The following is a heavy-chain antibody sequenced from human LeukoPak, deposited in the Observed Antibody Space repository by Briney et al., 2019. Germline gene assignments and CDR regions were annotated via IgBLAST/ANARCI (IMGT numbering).Heavy chain of an antibody. Sequence: SETLSLTCAVYGGSFSGYYWSWIRQPPGKGLEWIGYISYSGSTNYNPSLKSRVTISVDTSKNQFSLKLSSVTAADTAVYFCARGPASYYFDYWGQGTLVTVSS. D-gene: IGHD3-10*01. CDR2: ISYSGST. CDR3: ARGPASYYFDY. CDR1: GGSFSGYY. J-gene: IGHJ4*02. V-gene: IGHV4-59*01.